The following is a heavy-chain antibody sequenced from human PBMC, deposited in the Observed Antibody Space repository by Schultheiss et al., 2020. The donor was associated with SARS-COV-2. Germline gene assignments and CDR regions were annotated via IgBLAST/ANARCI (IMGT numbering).Heavy chain of an antibody. Sequence: SETLSLTCTVSGDSVSSAGYYWSWIRQPPGKGLEWIGEIYHSGSTNYNPSLESRVTISVDKSKNQFSLKLSSVTAADTAVYYCARDRGTSSWFLTPLTTTQKYGMDVWGQGTTVTVSS. J-gene: IGHJ6*02. CDR2: IYHSGST. D-gene: IGHD6-13*01. CDR1: GDSVSSAGYY. CDR3: ARDRGTSSWFLTPLTTTQKYGMDV. V-gene: IGHV4-61*08.